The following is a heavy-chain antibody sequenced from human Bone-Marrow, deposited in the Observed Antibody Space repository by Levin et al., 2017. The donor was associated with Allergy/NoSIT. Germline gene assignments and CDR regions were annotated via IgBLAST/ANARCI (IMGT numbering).Heavy chain of an antibody. CDR3: ARDPFTSGGFDY. V-gene: IGHV3-74*01. D-gene: IGHD3-10*01. CDR2: INSDGSST. Sequence: GESLKISCAASGFTFSTYWMHWVRQAPGEGLVWVSHINSDGSSTTYADSVKGRFTISRDNAKNTLYLQMNSLRAEDTAVYYCARDPFTSGGFDYWGQGILVTVSS. CDR1: GFTFSTYW. J-gene: IGHJ4*02.